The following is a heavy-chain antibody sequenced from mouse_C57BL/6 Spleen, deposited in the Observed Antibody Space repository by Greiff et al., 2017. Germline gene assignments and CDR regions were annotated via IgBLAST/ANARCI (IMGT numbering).Heavy chain of an antibody. D-gene: IGHD2-5*01. V-gene: IGHV3-6*01. CDR1: GYSITSGYY. Sequence: DVQLVESGPGLVKPSQSLSLTCSVTGYSITSGYYWNWIRQFPGNKLEWMGYISYDGSNNYNPSLKNRSSITRDTSKNQFFLKLNSVTTEDTANYDCARNSNRGFAYWGQGTLVTVSA. CDR2: ISYDGSN. J-gene: IGHJ3*01. CDR3: ARNSNRGFAY.